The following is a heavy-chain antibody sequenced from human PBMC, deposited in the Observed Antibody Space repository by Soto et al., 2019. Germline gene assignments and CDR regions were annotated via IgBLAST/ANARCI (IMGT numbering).Heavy chain of an antibody. V-gene: IGHV3-23*01. CDR2: ISGSGGST. Sequence: PGGSLRLSCAASGFTFSSYAMSWVRQAPGKGLEWVSAISGSGGSTYYADSVKGRFTISRDNSKNTLYLRMNSLRAEDTAVYYCAKERARYNWNWSDYWGQGTLVTVAS. D-gene: IGHD1-7*01. CDR1: GFTFSSYA. J-gene: IGHJ4*02. CDR3: AKERARYNWNWSDY.